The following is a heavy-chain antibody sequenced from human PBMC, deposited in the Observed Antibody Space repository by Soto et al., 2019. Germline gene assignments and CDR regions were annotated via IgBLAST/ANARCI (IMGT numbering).Heavy chain of an antibody. CDR2: ISYDGSIT. D-gene: IGHD3-3*01. V-gene: IGHV3-30-3*01. CDR3: ARPPRDLWSGYSTYFDY. CDR1: GFPFSSYA. Sequence: GGALRLSCEGSGFPFSSYAIHWVRQTPGKGLEWVAVISYDGSITYYSDSVKGRFTISRDTPTNTVYLQLNGLRGDDTAVYYCARPPRDLWSGYSTYFDYWGQGTLVTVSS. J-gene: IGHJ4*02.